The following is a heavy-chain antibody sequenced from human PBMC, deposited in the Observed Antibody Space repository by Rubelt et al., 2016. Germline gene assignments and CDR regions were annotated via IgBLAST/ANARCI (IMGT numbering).Heavy chain of an antibody. D-gene: IGHD2-2*01. CDR1: SISSSSHY. J-gene: IGHJ3*02. Sequence: SISSSSHYWGWIRQSPGKGLEWIGSIYHSGTAYYNSSLESRVTISVDTSKNQFSLKLSSVTAADTAVYYCASVQVVPAAIGDDAFDIWGQGTMVTVSS. CDR3: ASVQVVPAAIGDDAFDI. CDR2: IYHSGTA. V-gene: IGHV4-39*07.